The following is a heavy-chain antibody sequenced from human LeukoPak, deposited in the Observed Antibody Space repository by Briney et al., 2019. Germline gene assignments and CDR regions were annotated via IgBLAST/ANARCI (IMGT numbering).Heavy chain of an antibody. D-gene: IGHD2-8*02. CDR1: GFTFSSYA. J-gene: IGHJ3*02. CDR2: ISSSSSYM. V-gene: IGHV3-21*01. CDR3: ARDGVLAFDI. Sequence: GGSLRLSCAASGFTFSSYAMNWGRQAPGKGLELVSSISSSSSYMYYADSMKGRFTISRDNAKNSLYLQMNSLRAEDTAVYYCARDGVLAFDIWGQGTMVTVSS.